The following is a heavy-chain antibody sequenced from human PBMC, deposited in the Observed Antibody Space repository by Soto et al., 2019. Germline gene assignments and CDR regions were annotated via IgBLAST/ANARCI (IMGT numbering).Heavy chain of an antibody. CDR2: INAGNGYT. CDR3: ASTSTSYDFWSGYGLDP. CDR1: GYTFTSYG. J-gene: IGHJ5*02. V-gene: IGHV1-3*01. Sequence: QVQLVQSGAEVKKPGASVKVSCKASGYTFTSYGMHWVRQAPGQSLEWMGWINAGNGYTKYSQKFQGRDTITRDTSASTAYMELSSLRSEDTAVYYCASTSTSYDFWSGYGLDPWGQGTLVTVSS. D-gene: IGHD3-3*01.